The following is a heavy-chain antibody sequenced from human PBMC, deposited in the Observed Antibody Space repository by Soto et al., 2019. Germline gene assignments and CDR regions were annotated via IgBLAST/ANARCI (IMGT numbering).Heavy chain of an antibody. D-gene: IGHD2-8*01. Sequence: SETLSLTCTVSGGSISSGGYYWSWIRQHPGKGLEWIGYIYYSGSTYYNPSLKSRVTISVDTSKNQFSLKLSSVTAADTAVYYCAREGMQGNYVDYWGQGTLVTVSS. J-gene: IGHJ4*02. CDR3: AREGMQGNYVDY. V-gene: IGHV4-31*03. CDR2: IYYSGST. CDR1: GGSISSGGYY.